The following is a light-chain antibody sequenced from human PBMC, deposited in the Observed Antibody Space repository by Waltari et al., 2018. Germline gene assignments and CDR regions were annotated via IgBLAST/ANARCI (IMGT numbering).Light chain of an antibody. CDR2: DAS. CDR1: QSVGNK. V-gene: IGKV3-15*01. CDR3: QQSNNWPYT. Sequence: EIEMTQSPATLSVSPGERATVSCRASQSVGNKLAWYQQKPGRAPRLLFYDASARATGIPVRFSGSGSGTEFTLTISSLQSEDFAVYYCQQSNNWPYTFGQGTKLEIK. J-gene: IGKJ2*01.